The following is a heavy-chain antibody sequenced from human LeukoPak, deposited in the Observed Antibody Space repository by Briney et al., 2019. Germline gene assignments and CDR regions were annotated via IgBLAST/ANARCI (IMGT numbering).Heavy chain of an antibody. Sequence: SETLSLTCTVSGGSISSSSDDWGCIRQPPGKGLEWIGSIYDSGSTYYNPSLKSRFTICVDTCKNQFSVTRSSVTAADTAVYYCARQDPGIAVAGGSYWGQGTLVTVSS. J-gene: IGHJ4*02. D-gene: IGHD6-19*01. CDR2: IYDSGST. CDR1: GGSISSSSDD. CDR3: ARQDPGIAVAGGSY. V-gene: IGHV4-39*01.